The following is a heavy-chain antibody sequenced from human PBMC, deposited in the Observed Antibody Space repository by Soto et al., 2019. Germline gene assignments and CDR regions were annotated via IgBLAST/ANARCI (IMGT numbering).Heavy chain of an antibody. CDR2: INHSGST. J-gene: IGHJ6*03. Sequence: SETLSLTCAVYGGSFSGYYWSLIRQPQGKGLEWIGEINHSGSTNYNPSLKSRVTISVDTSKNQFSLKLSSVTAADTAVYYCARGLEAYSSSWSPYYYYMDVWGKGTTVTVSS. V-gene: IGHV4-34*01. D-gene: IGHD6-13*01. CDR3: ARGLEAYSSSWSPYYYYMDV. CDR1: GGSFSGYY.